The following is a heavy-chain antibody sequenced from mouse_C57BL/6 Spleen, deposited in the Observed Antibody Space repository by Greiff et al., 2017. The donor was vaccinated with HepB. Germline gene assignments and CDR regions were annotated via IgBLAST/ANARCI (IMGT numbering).Heavy chain of an antibody. CDR2: ISSGSSTI. CDR1: GFTFSDYG. CDR3: ARGDGSSPYAMDY. J-gene: IGHJ4*01. Sequence: DVHLVESGGGLVKPGGSLKLSCAASGFTFSDYGMHWVRQAPEKGLEWVAYISSGSSTIYYADTVKGRFTISRDNAKNTLFLQMTSLRSEDTAMYYCARGDGSSPYAMDYWGQGTSVTVSS. V-gene: IGHV5-17*01. D-gene: IGHD1-1*01.